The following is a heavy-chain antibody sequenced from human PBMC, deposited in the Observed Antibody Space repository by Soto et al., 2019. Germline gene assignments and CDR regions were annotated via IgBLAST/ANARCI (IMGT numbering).Heavy chain of an antibody. D-gene: IGHD6-6*01. CDR3: ARSIAARPGAYYYYGMDG. Sequence: PGGSLRLSCAASGFTFSSYAMSWVRQAPGKGLEWVSAISGSGGSTYYADSVKGRFTISRDNSKNTLYLQMNSLRAEDTAVYYCARSIAARPGAYYYYGMDGWGQGTTVTVSS. V-gene: IGHV3-23*01. J-gene: IGHJ6*02. CDR2: ISGSGGST. CDR1: GFTFSSYA.